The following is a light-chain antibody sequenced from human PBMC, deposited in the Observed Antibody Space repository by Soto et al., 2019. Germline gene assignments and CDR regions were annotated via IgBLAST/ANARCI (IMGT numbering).Light chain of an antibody. CDR3: QQYNDRPPWT. V-gene: IGKV3-15*01. CDR2: DAS. J-gene: IGKJ1*01. Sequence: EIVMTQSPATLSVSPGERASLSCRASQSVTTKLAWYQQKGGQAPRLLIYDASTRATGIPARFSGSGSGTQFTLTISSLQSEDFAVYYCQQYNDRPPWTFGQGTKXEIK. CDR1: QSVTTK.